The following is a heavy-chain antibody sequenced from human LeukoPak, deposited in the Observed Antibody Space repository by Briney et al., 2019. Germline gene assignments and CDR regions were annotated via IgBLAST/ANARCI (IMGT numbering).Heavy chain of an antibody. J-gene: IGHJ4*02. Sequence: GGSLRLSCAASGLRFSDYYVSWIRQAPGKGLEWVSGISGSGCSTYSADSVKGRFTISRDNSKNSLYLQMNSLRAEDTAIYYCARDTGSGYDYFSYYFDYWGQGTLVTVSS. CDR3: ARDTGSGYDYFSYYFDY. CDR2: ISGSGCST. V-gene: IGHV3-23*01. CDR1: GLRFSDYY. D-gene: IGHD5-12*01.